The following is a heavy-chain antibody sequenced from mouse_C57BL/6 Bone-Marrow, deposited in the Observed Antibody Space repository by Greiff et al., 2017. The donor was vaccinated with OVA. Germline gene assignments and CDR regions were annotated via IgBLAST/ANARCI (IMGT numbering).Heavy chain of an antibody. D-gene: IGHD1-1*01. CDR3: ARVVTTVVEDHYYAMDY. Sequence: VQLQQSGAELVKPGASVKISCKASGHAFSSYWMNWVKQRPGKGLEWIGQIYPGDGDTNYNGKFKGKATLTADKSSSTAYMQLSSLTSEDSAVYFCARVVTTVVEDHYYAMDYWGQGTSVTVSS. J-gene: IGHJ4*01. CDR2: IYPGDGDT. V-gene: IGHV1-80*01. CDR1: GHAFSSYW.